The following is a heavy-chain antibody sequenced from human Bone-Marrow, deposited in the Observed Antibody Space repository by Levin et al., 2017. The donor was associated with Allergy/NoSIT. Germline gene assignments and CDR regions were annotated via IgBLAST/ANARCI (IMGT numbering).Heavy chain of an antibody. D-gene: IGHD4-17*01. CDR1: GDSITGGSFY. V-gene: IGHV4-61*02. J-gene: IGHJ4*02. Sequence: PSETLSLTCTVSGDSITGGSFYWGWIRQPAGKGLEWIGRIYISGSINYNPSLKSRVTLSLDTSKNQFSLELNSVTAADTAVYYCARGRTTVSFDSWGQGTLVTVSS. CDR2: IYISGSI. CDR3: ARGRTTVSFDS.